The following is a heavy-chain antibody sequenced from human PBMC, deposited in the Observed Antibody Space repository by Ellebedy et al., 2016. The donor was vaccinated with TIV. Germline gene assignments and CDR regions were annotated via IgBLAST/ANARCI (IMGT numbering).Heavy chain of an antibody. J-gene: IGHJ4*02. CDR2: IRNKTYGGTT. CDR1: GFSFGDYA. V-gene: IGHV3-49*03. Sequence: PGGSLRLSCTASGFSFGDYAMSWCRQAPGKGLEWVGFIRNKTYGGTTEYAASVKGRFTISRDDSKSIAYLQMNSLKTEDTAVYYCTVRAERAYGEPADFDYWGQGTLVTVSS. CDR3: TVRAERAYGEPADFDY. D-gene: IGHD4-17*01.